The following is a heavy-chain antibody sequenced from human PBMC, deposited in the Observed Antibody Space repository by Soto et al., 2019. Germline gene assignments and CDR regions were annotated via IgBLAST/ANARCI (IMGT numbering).Heavy chain of an antibody. CDR1: GFTFSSYA. Sequence: QVQLVESGGGVVQPGRSLRLSCAASGFTFSSYAMHWVRQAPGKGLEWVAVISYDGSNKYYADSVKGRFTISRDNSKNTLYLQMNSLRAEDTAVYYCASEWELPAFDYWGQGTLVTVSS. V-gene: IGHV3-30-3*01. CDR3: ASEWELPAFDY. D-gene: IGHD1-26*01. J-gene: IGHJ4*02. CDR2: ISYDGSNK.